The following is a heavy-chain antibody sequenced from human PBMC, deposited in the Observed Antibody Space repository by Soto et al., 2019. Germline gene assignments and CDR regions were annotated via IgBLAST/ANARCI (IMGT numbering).Heavy chain of an antibody. Sequence: GGSLRLSCSASGFTFSSYAMSWVRQAPGKGLEWVSAISGSGGSTYYADSVKGRFTISRDNSKNTLYLQMNSLRAEDTAVYYCAKSPAYYDSSGFDYWGQGTQVTVSS. CDR1: GFTFSSYA. D-gene: IGHD3-22*01. CDR2: ISGSGGST. J-gene: IGHJ4*02. V-gene: IGHV3-23*01. CDR3: AKSPAYYDSSGFDY.